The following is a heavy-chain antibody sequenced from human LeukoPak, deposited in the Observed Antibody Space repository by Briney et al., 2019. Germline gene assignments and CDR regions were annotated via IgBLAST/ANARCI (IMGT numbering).Heavy chain of an antibody. CDR1: GGSINSYY. J-gene: IGHJ4*02. Sequence: SGTLSLTCTVSGGSINSYYWSWIRQPPGKGLEWIGYIYYSGSTNYNPSLKSRVTISVDTSKNQFSLKLSSVTAADTAVYYCARVRDSSGYYPYYFDYWGQGTLVTVSS. CDR2: IYYSGST. CDR3: ARVRDSSGYYPYYFDY. D-gene: IGHD3-22*01. V-gene: IGHV4-59*01.